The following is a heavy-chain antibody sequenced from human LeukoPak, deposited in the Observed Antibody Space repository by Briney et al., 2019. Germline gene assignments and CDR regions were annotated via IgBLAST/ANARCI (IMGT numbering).Heavy chain of an antibody. CDR1: GFTFSSYS. J-gene: IGHJ4*02. V-gene: IGHV3-21*01. D-gene: IGHD2-15*01. Sequence: GGSLRLSCAASGFTFSSYSMNWVRQAPGKGLEWVSSISSSSSYIYYADSVKGRFTISRDNAKNSLYLQMNSLRAEDTAVYYCARAYCSGGSCYETFDYWSQGTLVTVSS. CDR3: ARAYCSGGSCYETFDY. CDR2: ISSSSSYI.